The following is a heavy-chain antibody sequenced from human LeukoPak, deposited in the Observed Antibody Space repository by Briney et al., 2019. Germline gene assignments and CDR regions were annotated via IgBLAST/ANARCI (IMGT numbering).Heavy chain of an antibody. CDR2: ISASDGTT. Sequence: ASVQVSCKASGYSFSIYGITWARQAPGQGLEYLGWISASDGTTNYAQKVQDRVTMTTDTSTGTAYLELRSRRSEDTAVYDCARCGAAVTTHFSHWGQGTLVTVSS. CDR1: GYSFSIYG. D-gene: IGHD4-17*01. J-gene: IGHJ4*02. V-gene: IGHV1-18*01. CDR3: ARCGAAVTTHFSH.